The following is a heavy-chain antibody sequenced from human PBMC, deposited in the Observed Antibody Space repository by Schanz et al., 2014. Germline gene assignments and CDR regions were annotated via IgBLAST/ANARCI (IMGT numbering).Heavy chain of an antibody. CDR3: AKSERNED. J-gene: IGHJ4*02. Sequence: EVQLVESGGGLVKPGGFLRLSCAASGFTFSDAWMSWVRQAPGKGLEWVSTIGTSGGTNYAESVKGRFTISRDNSKNTLYLQMNSLRAEDTAVYFCAKSERNEDWGQGTLVTVSS. D-gene: IGHD1-1*01. CDR1: GFTFSDAW. CDR2: IGTSGGT. V-gene: IGHV3-23*04.